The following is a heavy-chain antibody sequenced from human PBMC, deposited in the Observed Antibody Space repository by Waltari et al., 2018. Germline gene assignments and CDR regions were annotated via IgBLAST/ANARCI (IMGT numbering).Heavy chain of an antibody. D-gene: IGHD1-26*01. CDR1: GFTFSTYA. V-gene: IGHV3-30-3*01. CDR3: ARAYSRLDY. CDR2: ISYDGSIE. Sequence: QVQLVESGGGVVQPGRSLRLSCAASGFTFSTYAMHWVRQAPGKGPGWVAVISYDGSIEYYADSVKGRFTISRDNSKNTLYLQMNSLSAEDTAVYYCARAYSRLDYWGQGTLVTVSS. J-gene: IGHJ4*02.